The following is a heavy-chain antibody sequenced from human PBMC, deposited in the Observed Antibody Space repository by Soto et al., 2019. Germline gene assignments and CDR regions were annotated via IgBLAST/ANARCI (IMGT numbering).Heavy chain of an antibody. V-gene: IGHV1-2*04. CDR3: ARVSVDYDSGSFSDFDF. CDR1: GYTFTDYY. J-gene: IGHJ3*01. Sequence: QVQLVQSGAEVRRPGASVKVSCKASGYTFTDYYIHWVRQAPGQGLEWMGWINPRTGGTNYAQNFQGWVTMPRDTSISTAYMEVSRLRSDHTAVYYCARVSVDYDSGSFSDFDFWGQGTMVTASS. CDR2: INPRTGGT. D-gene: IGHD3-10*01.